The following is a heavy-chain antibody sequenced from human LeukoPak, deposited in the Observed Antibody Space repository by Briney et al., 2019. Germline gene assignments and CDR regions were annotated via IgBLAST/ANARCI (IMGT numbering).Heavy chain of an antibody. CDR1: GFTFSRSA. V-gene: IGHV3-23*01. J-gene: IGHJ4*02. D-gene: IGHD3-22*01. CDR3: AKDGLYYDGSEHVYYFDS. Sequence: GGSLRLSCAASGFTFSRSAMTWVRQGPGTGLEFVASIIYSGGATYYADSVKGRFTISRDNSKNTLYLQMNSLRAEDTAIYYCAKDGLYYDGSEHVYYFDSWGQGTLVTVSS. CDR2: IIYSGGAT.